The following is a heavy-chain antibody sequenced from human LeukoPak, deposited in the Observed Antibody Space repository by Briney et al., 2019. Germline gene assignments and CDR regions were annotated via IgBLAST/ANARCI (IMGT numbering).Heavy chain of an antibody. Sequence: ASVKVSCKASGYTFTGYSMHWVRQAPGQGLEWMGLIRPNRCTTNYAQRFQGRVTMTRDTSISTAYMELSSVRSDDTAVYYCATVTRYHSDGYTSRGYNDYWGQGTLVTVSS. J-gene: IGHJ4*02. CDR2: IRPNRCTT. V-gene: IGHV1-2*02. CDR1: GYTFTGYS. CDR3: ATVTRYHSDGYTSRGYNDY. D-gene: IGHD5-24*01.